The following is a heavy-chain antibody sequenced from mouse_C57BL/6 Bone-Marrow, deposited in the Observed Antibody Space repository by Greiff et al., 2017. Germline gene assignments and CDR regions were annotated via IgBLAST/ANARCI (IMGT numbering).Heavy chain of an antibody. V-gene: IGHV1-81*01. J-gene: IGHJ3*01. D-gene: IGHD2-5*01. CDR1: GYTFTSYG. CDR2: IYPRSGNT. Sequence: VMLVESGAELARPGASVKLSCKASGYTFTSYGLSWVKQRTGQGLEWIGEIYPRSGNTYYNEKFKGKATLTADKSSSTAYMELRSLTSEDSAVYFCARPLRYSKAWFAYWGQGTLVTVSA. CDR3: ARPLRYSKAWFAY.